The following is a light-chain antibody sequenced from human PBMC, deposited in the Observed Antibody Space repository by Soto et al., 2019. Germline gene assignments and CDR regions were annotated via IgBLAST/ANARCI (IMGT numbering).Light chain of an antibody. Sequence: QSVLTQPASVSGSPGQSITISCTGTSSDIGGYDYVSWYQHHPGKAPKLLIYEVSNRPSGVSNRFSGSKSGNTASLTISGLQAEDEADYYRNSYTSSSTLGLDVVFAGGTKVTVL. CDR3: NSYTSSSTLGLDVV. CDR2: EVS. CDR1: SSDIGGYDY. J-gene: IGLJ2*01. V-gene: IGLV2-14*01.